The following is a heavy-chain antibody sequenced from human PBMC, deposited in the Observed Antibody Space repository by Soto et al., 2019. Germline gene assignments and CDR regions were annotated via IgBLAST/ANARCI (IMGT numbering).Heavy chain of an antibody. CDR1: GFTFSSYS. D-gene: IGHD5-18*01. CDR3: ARTNLDTAMVLDAFDI. Sequence: GGSLRLSCAASGFTFSSYSMNWVRQAPGKGLEWVSYISSSSSTIYYADSVKGRFTISRDNAKNSLYLQMNSLRAEDTAVYYCARTNLDTAMVLDAFDIWGQGTMVTVSS. V-gene: IGHV3-48*01. CDR2: ISSSSSTI. J-gene: IGHJ3*02.